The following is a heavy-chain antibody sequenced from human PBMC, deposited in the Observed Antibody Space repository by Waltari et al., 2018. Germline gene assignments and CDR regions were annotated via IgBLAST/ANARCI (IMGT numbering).Heavy chain of an antibody. J-gene: IGHJ4*02. Sequence: QVQLVQSGAEVKKPGSSVTVSCTASGVTFSSYAISWVRQAPGQGLEWMGGSSPTFGTANYEKKFQGRVKMTADESTRKAYMELSRLRSEDTAVYYCARRITAVAGRWDYWGQGTLVIVSS. CDR2: SSPTFGTA. D-gene: IGHD6-19*01. CDR3: ARRITAVAGRWDY. V-gene: IGHV1-69*01. CDR1: GVTFSSYA.